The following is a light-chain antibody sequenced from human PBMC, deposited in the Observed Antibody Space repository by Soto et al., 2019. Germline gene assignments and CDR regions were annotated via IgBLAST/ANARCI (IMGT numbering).Light chain of an antibody. J-gene: IGKJ2*01. CDR2: KAS. Sequence: DIQMTQSPSTLSASVGDRVTITCRASQIIDTALAWYQQKPGKAPNLVIYKASNLETGVPSRFSGSGSGTEFTLTISSLQPDDFATYYCQQYYKYLTFGQGTKLEIK. V-gene: IGKV1-5*03. CDR1: QIIDTA. CDR3: QQYYKYLT.